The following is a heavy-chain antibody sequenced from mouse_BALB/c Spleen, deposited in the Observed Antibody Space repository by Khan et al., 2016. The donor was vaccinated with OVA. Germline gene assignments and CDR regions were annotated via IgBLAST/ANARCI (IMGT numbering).Heavy chain of an antibody. CDR2: ILPGSGNT. Sequence: QVQLTESGAELMKPGASVTISCKATGYTFSMYWIEWVKQRPGHGLEWIGDILPGSGNTNNNEKFKGKATFTAHTSSNTAYMELSSLTSEDSAVYYCARGGYNPAMDYWGQGTSVTVSS. D-gene: IGHD3-1*01. J-gene: IGHJ4*01. CDR1: GYTFSMYW. V-gene: IGHV1-9*01. CDR3: ARGGYNPAMDY.